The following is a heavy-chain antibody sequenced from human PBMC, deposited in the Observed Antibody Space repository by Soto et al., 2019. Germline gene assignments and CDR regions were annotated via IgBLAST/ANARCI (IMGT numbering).Heavy chain of an antibody. CDR2: LISSGESP. CDR3: AKDLHGSGWSFDQ. J-gene: IGHJ4*02. D-gene: IGHD6-19*01. Sequence: PGGSLRLSCPASGFTFSTQAMAWVRQAPGKGLEWVSALISSGESPDYADSVKGRFTISRDNSKNTLYLQMNSLRADDTAVYYCAKDLHGSGWSFDQWGQGTVVTVSS. V-gene: IGHV3-23*01. CDR1: GFTFSTQA.